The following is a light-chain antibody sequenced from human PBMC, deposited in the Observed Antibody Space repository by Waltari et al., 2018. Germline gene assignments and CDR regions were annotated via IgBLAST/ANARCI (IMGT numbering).Light chain of an antibody. CDR2: RAS. CDR3: QQYGSSPSIT. CDR1: QSVSTSY. V-gene: IGKV3-20*01. Sequence: EIVLTQSPGTLSLSPGERATLSCRASQSVSTSYLAWYQQKPGQAPRLRIYRASSRATGIPYRVSGSGSGTDFTLTISRLEPEDFAVYYCQQYGSSPSITFGQGTRLEIK. J-gene: IGKJ5*01.